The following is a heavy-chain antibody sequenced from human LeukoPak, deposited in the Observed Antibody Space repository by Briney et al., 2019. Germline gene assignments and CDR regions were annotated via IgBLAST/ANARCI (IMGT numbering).Heavy chain of an antibody. J-gene: IGHJ4*02. Sequence: ASVKVSCKASGYTFTGYYMHWVRQAPGQGLEWMGWINTNTGNPTYAQGFTGRFVFSLDTSVSTAYLQISSLKAEDTAVYYCARDVVGATFSFDYWGQGTLVTVSS. CDR1: GYTFTGYY. D-gene: IGHD1-26*01. CDR3: ARDVVGATFSFDY. V-gene: IGHV7-4-1*02. CDR2: INTNTGNP.